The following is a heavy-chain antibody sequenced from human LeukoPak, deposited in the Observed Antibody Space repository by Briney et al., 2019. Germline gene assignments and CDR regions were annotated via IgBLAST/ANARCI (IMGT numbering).Heavy chain of an antibody. CDR2: IKFDCSEI. J-gene: IGHJ4*02. CDR1: GFSLGDYW. CDR3: TRDLNHDSSG. Sequence: GGSLTLSCTASGFSLGDYWMNWVREAPGKGLEWVGNIKFDCSEIYYRDSVRGRLTISRHNAKNSLNLQKNSLRVEDTGVYYCTRDLNHDSSGWGQGTLVTVS. V-gene: IGHV3-7*01. D-gene: IGHD3-22*01.